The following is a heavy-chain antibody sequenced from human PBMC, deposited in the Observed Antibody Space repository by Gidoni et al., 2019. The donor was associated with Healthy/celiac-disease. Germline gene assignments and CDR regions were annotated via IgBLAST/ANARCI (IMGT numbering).Heavy chain of an antibody. CDR2: IIPIFGTA. Sequence: QVQLVQSGAEVKKPGSSVKVSCKASGGTFSSYAISWVRQAPGQGLEWMGGIIPIFGTANYAQKFQGRVTITADESTSTAYMELSSLRSEDTAVYYCARSFNRLAVAGSGHFDYWGQGTLVTVSS. J-gene: IGHJ4*02. CDR3: ARSFNRLAVAGSGHFDY. V-gene: IGHV1-69*01. D-gene: IGHD6-19*01. CDR1: GGTFSSYA.